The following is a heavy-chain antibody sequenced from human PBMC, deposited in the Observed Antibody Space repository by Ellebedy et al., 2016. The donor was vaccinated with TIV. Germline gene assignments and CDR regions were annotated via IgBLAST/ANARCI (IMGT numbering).Heavy chain of an antibody. Sequence: PGGSLRLSCVASGFTLSTYGMHWVRQTQNKGLEWVAFISTNGREKYYIDSVKGRFTISRDISKNTLYLQMNSLRVDDTAVYYCAEEGGSSRGASGMDVWGQGTAVVVSS. CDR1: GFTLSTYG. V-gene: IGHV3-30*18. J-gene: IGHJ6*02. CDR3: AEEGGSSRGASGMDV. D-gene: IGHD6-6*01. CDR2: ISTNGREK.